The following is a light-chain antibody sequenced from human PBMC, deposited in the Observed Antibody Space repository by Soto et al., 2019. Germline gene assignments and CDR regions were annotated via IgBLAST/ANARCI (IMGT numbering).Light chain of an antibody. CDR3: QQRAIWRGVT. Sequence: THSPATLSVSPGERATLSCRASQSISNSLAWYQQKPGQAPSLLIFDASKRATGIPARFSGSGSGTDFTLTITSLEPEDFAVYYCQQRAIWRGVTFGPGTKVDNK. J-gene: IGKJ3*01. CDR1: QSISNS. CDR2: DAS. V-gene: IGKV3-11*01.